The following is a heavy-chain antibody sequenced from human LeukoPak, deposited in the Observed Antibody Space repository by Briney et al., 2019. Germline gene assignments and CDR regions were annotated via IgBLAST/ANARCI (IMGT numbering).Heavy chain of an antibody. V-gene: IGHV3-15*01. J-gene: IGHJ4*02. CDR3: TTDLFSYDYDSSGYYGDY. CDR2: IKSKIDGGTT. CDR1: GFTFSNAW. D-gene: IGHD3-22*01. Sequence: PGGSLRLSCAASGFTFSNAWMSWVRQAPGKGLEWVGRIKSKIDGGTTDYAAPVKGRFTISRDDSKNTLYLQMNSLKTEDTAVYYCTTDLFSYDYDSSGYYGDYWGQGTLVTVSS.